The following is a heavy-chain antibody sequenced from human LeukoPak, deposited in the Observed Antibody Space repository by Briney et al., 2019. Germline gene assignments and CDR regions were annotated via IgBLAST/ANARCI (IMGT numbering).Heavy chain of an antibody. J-gene: IGHJ4*02. D-gene: IGHD6-6*01. CDR2: ISYDGSTK. CDR3: ARGGVYSTSAVDY. CDR1: GFTFTNYP. Sequence: GGSLRLSCAASGFTFTNYPIHWVRQAPGKGLEWVTVISYDGSTKYYADSVKGRFTISRDNAKNTLYLQMNSLRAEDTAVYYCARGGVYSTSAVDYWGQGTLVTVSS. V-gene: IGHV3-30*04.